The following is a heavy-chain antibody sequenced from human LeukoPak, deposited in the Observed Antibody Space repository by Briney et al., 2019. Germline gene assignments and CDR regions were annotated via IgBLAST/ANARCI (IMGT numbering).Heavy chain of an antibody. Sequence: GASVKVSCKASGYTFTSYGISWVRQAPGQGLEWMGWISAYNGNTNYAQKLQGRVTMTTDTSISTAYMELSRLRSDDTAVYYCAREMYDSSGGAFDIWGQGTMVTVSS. J-gene: IGHJ3*02. D-gene: IGHD3-22*01. CDR2: ISAYNGNT. CDR3: AREMYDSSGGAFDI. V-gene: IGHV1-18*01. CDR1: GYTFTSYG.